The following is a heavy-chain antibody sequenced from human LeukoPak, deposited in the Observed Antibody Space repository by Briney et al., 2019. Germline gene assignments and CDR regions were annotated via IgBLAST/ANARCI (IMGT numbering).Heavy chain of an antibody. D-gene: IGHD3-22*01. J-gene: IGHJ5*02. CDR3: ATSYYYDSSGYYENWFDP. V-gene: IGHV4-61*02. CDR1: GGSISSGSCY. CDR2: IYTSGST. Sequence: SETLSLTCTVSGGSISSGSCYWSWIRQPAGKGLEWIGRIYTSGSTNYNPSLKSRVTISVDTSKNQFSLKLSSVTAADTAVYYCATSYYYDSSGYYENWFDPWGQGTLVTVSS.